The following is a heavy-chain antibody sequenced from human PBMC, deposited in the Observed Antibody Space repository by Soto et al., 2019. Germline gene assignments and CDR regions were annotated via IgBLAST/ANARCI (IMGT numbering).Heavy chain of an antibody. D-gene: IGHD1-1*01. CDR2: ISSSSSYT. Sequence: QVQLVESGGGLVKPGGSLRLSCAASGFTFSDYYMSWIRQAPGKGLEWVSYISSSSSYTNYADSVKGRFTISRDNAKNSLYLQMNSLRAEDTAVYYCARDLRDRNDLRGWFDPWGQGTLVTVSS. V-gene: IGHV3-11*06. CDR1: GFTFSDYY. J-gene: IGHJ5*02. CDR3: ARDLRDRNDLRGWFDP.